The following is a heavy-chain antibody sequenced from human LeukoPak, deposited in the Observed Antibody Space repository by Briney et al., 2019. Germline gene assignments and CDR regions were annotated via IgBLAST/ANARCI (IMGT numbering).Heavy chain of an antibody. V-gene: IGHV1-2*02. D-gene: IGHD3-3*01. J-gene: IGHJ4*02. CDR1: GYTFTGYY. CDR2: INPNSGGT. CDR3: ARGKRAYDFWSGYEYFDY. Sequence: ASVKVSCKASGYTFTGYYMHWVRQAPGQGLEWMGWINPNSGGTNHAQKFQGRVTMTRDTSISTAYMELSRLRSDDTAVYYCARGKRAYDFWSGYEYFDYWGQGTLVTVSS.